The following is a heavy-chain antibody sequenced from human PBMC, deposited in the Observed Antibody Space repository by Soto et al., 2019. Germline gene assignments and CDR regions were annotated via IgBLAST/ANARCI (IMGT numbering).Heavy chain of an antibody. CDR1: GGSFSGYY. D-gene: IGHD4-17*01. J-gene: IGHJ4*02. CDR2: INHSGST. CDR3: ASSPRDGLQDDY. Sequence: SETLSLTCAVYGGSFSGYYWSWIRQPPGKGLEWIGEINHSGSTNYNPSLKSRVTISVDTSKNQFSLKLSSVTAADTAVYYCASSPRDGLQDDYWGQGTLVTVS. V-gene: IGHV4-34*01.